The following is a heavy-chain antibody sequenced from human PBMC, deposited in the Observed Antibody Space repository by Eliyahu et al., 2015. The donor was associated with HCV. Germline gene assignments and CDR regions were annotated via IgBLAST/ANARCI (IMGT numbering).Heavy chain of an antibody. V-gene: IGHV2-26*01. D-gene: IGHD3-3*01. Sequence: QVTVKESDPVLVKPTETLTLTCSVSGFSLSDSRMGVSWTRQSPGKALEWLADIFSNDEKFYSTSLRSRLTISKDTSKSQVVLTMTNMDPVDTATYYCARVDGYDFWSGTGYKYYYYGMDVWGQGTTVTVSS. J-gene: IGHJ6*02. CDR1: GFSLSDSRMG. CDR2: IFSNDEK. CDR3: ARVDGYDFWSGTGYKYYYYGMDV.